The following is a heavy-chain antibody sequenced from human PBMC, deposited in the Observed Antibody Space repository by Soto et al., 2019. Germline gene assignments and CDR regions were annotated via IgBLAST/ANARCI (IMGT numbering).Heavy chain of an antibody. J-gene: IGHJ6*02. CDR2: ISYDGSNK. D-gene: IGHD4-4*01. CDR3: AKVSVTTPSYYYYGMDV. V-gene: IGHV3-30*18. Sequence: QVQLVESGGGVVQPGRSLRLSCAASGFTFSSYGMHWVRQAPGKGLEWVAVISYDGSNKYYADSVKGRFTIFRDNSKNTLYLQMNSLRAENTAVYYCAKVSVTTPSYYYYGMDVWGQGTTVTVSS. CDR1: GFTFSSYG.